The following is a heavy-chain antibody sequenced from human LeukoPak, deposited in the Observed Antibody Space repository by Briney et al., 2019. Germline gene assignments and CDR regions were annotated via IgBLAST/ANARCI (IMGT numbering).Heavy chain of an antibody. CDR3: ASRYVGATTGYYYYGMDV. D-gene: IGHD1-26*01. V-gene: IGHV3-48*03. J-gene: IGHJ6*02. CDR1: GFTFSSYE. Sequence: GGSLRLSCAASGFTFSSYEMNWVRQAPGKGLEWVSYISSSGSTIYYADSVKGRFTISRDNAKNSLYLQMNSLRAEDTAVYYCASRYVGATTGYYYYGMDVWGQGTTVTVSS. CDR2: ISSSGSTI.